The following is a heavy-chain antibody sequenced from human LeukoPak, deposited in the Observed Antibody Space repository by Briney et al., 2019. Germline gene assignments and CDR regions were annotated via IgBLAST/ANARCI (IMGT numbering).Heavy chain of an antibody. CDR2: ISAYNGNT. CDR3: ARGIVGATALMDV. Sequence: ASVKLSCKASGYTFSNYGISWVRQAPGQGLEWMGWISAYNGNTKYAQRFQGRVTMTTDTSTSTAHMELRSLISEDTAVYFCARGIVGATALMDVWGQGNTVTVSS. CDR1: GYTFSNYG. J-gene: IGHJ6*02. V-gene: IGHV1-18*01. D-gene: IGHD1-26*01.